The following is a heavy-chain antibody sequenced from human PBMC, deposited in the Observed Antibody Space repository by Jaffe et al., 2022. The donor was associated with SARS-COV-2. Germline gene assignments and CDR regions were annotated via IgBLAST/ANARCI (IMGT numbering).Heavy chain of an antibody. Sequence: QVQLQESGPGLVKPSQTLSLTCTVSGGSISSGSYYWSWIRQPAGKGLEWIGRIYTSGSTNYNPSLKSRVTISVDTSKNQFSLKLSSVTAADTAVYYCARAGTRVFFFDYWGQGTLVTVSS. D-gene: IGHD1-7*01. CDR1: GGSISSGSYY. V-gene: IGHV4-61*02. CDR2: IYTSGST. J-gene: IGHJ4*02. CDR3: ARAGTRVFFFDY.